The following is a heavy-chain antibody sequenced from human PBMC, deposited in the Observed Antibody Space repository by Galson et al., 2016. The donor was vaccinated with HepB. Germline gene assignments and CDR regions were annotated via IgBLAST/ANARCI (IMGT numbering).Heavy chain of an antibody. D-gene: IGHD3-16*02. Sequence: SLRLSCAASGFTFNSYWMNWVRQAPGKGLEWVANIKYNGGEKYYVDSVKGRFTISRDNAKNSLYLQMNSLRAEDTAVYYCARGPYDYIWGSDRPIEYYFDYWGQGTLVTVSS. V-gene: IGHV3-7*01. CDR1: GFTFNSYW. CDR3: ARGPYDYIWGSDRPIEYYFDY. J-gene: IGHJ4*02. CDR2: IKYNGGEK.